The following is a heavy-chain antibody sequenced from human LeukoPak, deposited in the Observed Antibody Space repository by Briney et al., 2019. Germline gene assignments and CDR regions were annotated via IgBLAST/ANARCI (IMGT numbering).Heavy chain of an antibody. J-gene: IGHJ4*02. CDR2: VSNDGSIE. D-gene: IGHD2-21*02. Sequence: GRSLRLSCAASGFTFSTYTMHWVRLPPGKGLEWVAVVSNDGSIEYYADFVKGRFTISRDNSNNTMWLQMNSLRPEDTAVYYCARGDLVTAFDHWGQGTQVTVSS. V-gene: IGHV3-30*04. CDR3: ARGDLVTAFDH. CDR1: GFTFSTYT.